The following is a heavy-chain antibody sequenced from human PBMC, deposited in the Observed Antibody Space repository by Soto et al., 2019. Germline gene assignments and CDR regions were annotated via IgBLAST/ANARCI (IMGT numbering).Heavy chain of an antibody. V-gene: IGHV3-30-3*01. Sequence: QVQLMESGGGVVQPGRSLRLSCAASGFTFSSYAMHWVRQAPGKGLEWVAVISYDGSNKYYADSVKGRFTISRDNSKNTLYLQMNSLRAEDTAVYYCARGSSGWYGNYFDYWGQGTLVTVSS. CDR3: ARGSSGWYGNYFDY. J-gene: IGHJ4*02. CDR1: GFTFSSYA. D-gene: IGHD6-19*01. CDR2: ISYDGSNK.